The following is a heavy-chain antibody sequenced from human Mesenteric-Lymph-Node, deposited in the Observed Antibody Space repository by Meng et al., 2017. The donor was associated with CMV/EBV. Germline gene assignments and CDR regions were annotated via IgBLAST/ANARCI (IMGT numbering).Heavy chain of an antibody. D-gene: IGHD3-16*01. J-gene: IGHJ4*02. Sequence: ASVKVSCKASGYIFRNYGISWVRQAPGQGLEWMGWITAYTANTNYAQKFQGRVTVTRDPSTSTAYMELRSLRSDDTAVYYCARVASAEGWGTGYYFDYWGQGTLVTVSS. CDR1: GYIFRNYG. CDR2: ITAYTANT. CDR3: ARVASAEGWGTGYYFDY. V-gene: IGHV1-18*01.